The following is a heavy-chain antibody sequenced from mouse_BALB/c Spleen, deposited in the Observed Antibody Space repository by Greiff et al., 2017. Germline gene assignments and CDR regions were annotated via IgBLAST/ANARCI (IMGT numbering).Heavy chain of an antibody. D-gene: IGHD1-2*01. Sequence: VQLQQSGPELVKPGASVRISCKASGYTFTSYYIHWVKQRPGQGLEWIGWIYPGNVNTKYNEKFKGKATLTADKSSSTAYMQLSSLTSEDSAVYFCARSERYGSWFAYWGQGTLVTVSA. J-gene: IGHJ3*01. V-gene: IGHV1S56*01. CDR1: GYTFTSYY. CDR3: ARSERYGSWFAY. CDR2: IYPGNVNT.